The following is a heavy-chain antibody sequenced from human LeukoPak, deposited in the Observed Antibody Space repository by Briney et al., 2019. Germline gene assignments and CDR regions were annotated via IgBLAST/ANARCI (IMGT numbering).Heavy chain of an antibody. V-gene: IGHV1-69*01. CDR3: AREAATTDY. CDR2: IIPIFGTA. J-gene: IGHJ4*02. CDR1: GGTFSSYA. D-gene: IGHD5-12*01. Sequence: GGSLRLSCAASGGTFSSYAISWVRQAPGQGLEWMGGIIPIFGTANYAQKFQGRVTITADESTSTAYMELSSLRSEDTAVYYCAREAATTDYWGQGTLVTVSS.